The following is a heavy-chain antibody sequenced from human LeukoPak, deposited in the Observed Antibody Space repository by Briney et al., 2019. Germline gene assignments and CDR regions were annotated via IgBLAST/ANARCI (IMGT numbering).Heavy chain of an antibody. V-gene: IGHV4-39*01. CDR3: ARVGHIVAAGNYDW. CDR2: IYYSGST. J-gene: IGHJ4*02. CDR1: GGSISSSSYY. Sequence: SETLSLTCTVSGGSISSSSYYWGWIRQPPGKGLEWIGSIYYSGSTYYNPSLKSRVTISVDTSKNQFSLKLSSVTAADTAVYYCARVGHIVAAGNYDWWGQGTLVTVSS. D-gene: IGHD6-13*01.